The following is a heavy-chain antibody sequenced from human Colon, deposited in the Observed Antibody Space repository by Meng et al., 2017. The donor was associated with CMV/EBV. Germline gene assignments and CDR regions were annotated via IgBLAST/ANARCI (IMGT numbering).Heavy chain of an antibody. CDR1: GFIFGDYA. CDR3: ARGTQYSDFWSGFPY. Sequence: GESLKISCAASGFIFGDYAMTWVRQAPGKGLEWVASIIGSGFYTYYADSVKGRFTISRDNSRNMIDLQMSNLTAEDTAPYYCARGTQYSDFWSGFPYWGHGTLVTVSS. CDR2: IIGSGFYT. D-gene: IGHD3-3*01. J-gene: IGHJ4*01. V-gene: IGHV3-23*01.